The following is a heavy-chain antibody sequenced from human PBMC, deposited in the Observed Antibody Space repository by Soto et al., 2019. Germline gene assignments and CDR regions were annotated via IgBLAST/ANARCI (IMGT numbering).Heavy chain of an antibody. J-gene: IGHJ4*02. V-gene: IGHV3-33*01. CDR1: GFTFSSYG. Sequence: LRLSCAASGFTFSSYGMHWVRQAPGKGLEWVAVIWYDGSNKYYADSVKGRFTISRDNSKNTLYLQMNSLRAEDTAVYYCARDGPSRGYYYEMGYFDYWGQGTLVTVSS. CDR2: IWYDGSNK. CDR3: ARDGPSRGYYYEMGYFDY. D-gene: IGHD3-22*01.